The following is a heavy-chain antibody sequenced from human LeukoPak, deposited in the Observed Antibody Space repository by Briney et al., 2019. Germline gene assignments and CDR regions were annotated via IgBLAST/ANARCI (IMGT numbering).Heavy chain of an antibody. J-gene: IGHJ6*02. V-gene: IGHV3-23*01. Sequence: PGGSLRLSCAASGFTFSSYAMTWVRQAPGKGLEWVSAIFRSGGDTYYADSMKGRFTISRDNSKNTLYLQMSSLRVGDTAIYYCAKSFTGDNYYYGVDVWGQGTTVTVSS. CDR2: IFRSGGDT. CDR1: GFTFSSYA. CDR3: AKSFTGDNYYYGVDV. D-gene: IGHD3-10*01.